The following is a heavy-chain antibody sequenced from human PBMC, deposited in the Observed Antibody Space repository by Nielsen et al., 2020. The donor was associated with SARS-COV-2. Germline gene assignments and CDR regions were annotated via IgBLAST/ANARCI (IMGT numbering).Heavy chain of an antibody. J-gene: IGHJ4*02. CDR3: ARLNLNSGWTGLTDY. CDR1: GYSFTSYW. D-gene: IGHD6-19*01. CDR2: IDPSDSYT. V-gene: IGHV5-10-1*01. Sequence: KVSCKGSGYSFTSYWISWVRQMPGKGLEWMGRIDPSDSYTNYSPSFQGHVTISADKSISTAYLQWSSLKASDTAMYYCARLNLNSGWTGLTDYWGQGTLVTVSS.